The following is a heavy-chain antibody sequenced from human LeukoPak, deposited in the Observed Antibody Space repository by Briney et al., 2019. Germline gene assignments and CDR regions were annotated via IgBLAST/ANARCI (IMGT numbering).Heavy chain of an antibody. CDR3: ARDLSQFDYDSSGYYYYFDY. Sequence: QPGRSLRLSCAASGFTFSSYAMHWVRQAPGKGLEWVAVISYDGSNKYYADSVKGRFTISRDNAKNSLYLQMNSLRAEDTAVYYCARDLSQFDYDSSGYYYYFDYWGQGTLVTVSS. D-gene: IGHD3-22*01. CDR1: GFTFSSYA. J-gene: IGHJ4*02. V-gene: IGHV3-30-3*01. CDR2: ISYDGSNK.